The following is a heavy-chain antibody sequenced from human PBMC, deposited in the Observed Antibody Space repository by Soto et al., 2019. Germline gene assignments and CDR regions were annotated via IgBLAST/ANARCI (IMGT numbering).Heavy chain of an antibody. CDR3: AKDLKYRSSTSCGQTRFDP. D-gene: IGHD2-2*01. V-gene: IGHV3-23*01. CDR2: ISGSGGST. CDR1: GFTFSSYA. J-gene: IGHJ5*02. Sequence: GGSLRLSCAAPGFTFSSYAMSWVRQAPGKGLEWVSAISGSGGSTYYADSVKGRFTISRDNSKNTLYLQMNSLRAEDTAVYYCAKDLKYRSSTSCGQTRFDPWGQGTLVTVSS.